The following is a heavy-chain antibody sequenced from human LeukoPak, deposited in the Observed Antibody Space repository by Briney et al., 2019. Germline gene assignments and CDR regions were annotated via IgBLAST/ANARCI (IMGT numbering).Heavy chain of an antibody. CDR3: ARLHGGNSGIWFDP. J-gene: IGHJ5*02. Sequence: PSETLSLTCTVSGGSISSYYWSWIRQPPGKGLEWIGYIYTSGCTNYNPSLKSRVTISVDTSKNQFSLKLSSVTAADTAVYYCARLHGGNSGIWFDPWGQGTLVTVSS. V-gene: IGHV4-4*09. CDR2: IYTSGCT. D-gene: IGHD4-23*01. CDR1: GGSISSYY.